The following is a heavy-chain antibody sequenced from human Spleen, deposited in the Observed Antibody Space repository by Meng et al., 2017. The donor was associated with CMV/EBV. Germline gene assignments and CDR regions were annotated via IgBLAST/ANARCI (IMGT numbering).Heavy chain of an antibody. CDR2: ISHIGIT. J-gene: IGHJ4*02. D-gene: IGHD2-8*02. V-gene: IGHV4-59*12. CDR3: ARSPGYWYFDC. Sequence: SETLSLTCTVSGGSISSYYWSWIRQPPGKGLEWIGEISHIGITKYTPSLKSRVTISAEKTKNSFSLRLISVTAADTGVYFCARSPGYWYFDCWGQGALVTVSS. CDR1: GGSISSYY.